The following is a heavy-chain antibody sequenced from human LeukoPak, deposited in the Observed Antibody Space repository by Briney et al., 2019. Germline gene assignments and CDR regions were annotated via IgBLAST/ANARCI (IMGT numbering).Heavy chain of an antibody. J-gene: IGHJ4*02. CDR1: GFTFSSYA. CDR3: AKEAIIMITFGGVIPPDYFDY. CDR2: ISGSGGST. V-gene: IGHV3-23*01. D-gene: IGHD3-16*02. Sequence: PGGTLRLSCAASGFTFSSYAMSWVRQAPGKGLEWVSAISGSGGSTYNADSVKGRFTISRDNSKNTLYLQMNSLRAEDTAVYYCAKEAIIMITFGGVIPPDYFDYWGQGTLVTVSS.